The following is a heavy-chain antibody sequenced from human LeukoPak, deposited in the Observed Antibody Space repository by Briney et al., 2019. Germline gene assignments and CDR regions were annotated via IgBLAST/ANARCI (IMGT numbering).Heavy chain of an antibody. CDR3: VRWQDI. CDR2: IKTDGSCA. Sequence: GGSLRLSCAASGFTFSSYWMHWVRQAPGKGLVWVSRIKTDGSCASYAESVKGRFTVSRDNAKNTLYLQMNSLRAEDTAVYYCVRWQDIWGQGTMVTVSS. J-gene: IGHJ3*02. CDR1: GFTFSSYW. V-gene: IGHV3-74*01.